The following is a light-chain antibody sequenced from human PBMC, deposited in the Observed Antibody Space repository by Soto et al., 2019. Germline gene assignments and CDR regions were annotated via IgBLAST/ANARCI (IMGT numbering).Light chain of an antibody. CDR2: EVN. V-gene: IGLV2-8*01. J-gene: IGLJ1*01. CDR3: SSYAGSSNV. CDR1: ISDVGGYNY. Sequence: QSVLTQPPSGFGSTGQSVAISCTGTISDVGGYNYVSWYQQHPGKAPKLMIYEVNKRPSVVPDRFSGSKSGNTASLTVSGLQAEDEADYYCSSYAGSSNVFGTGTKVTGL.